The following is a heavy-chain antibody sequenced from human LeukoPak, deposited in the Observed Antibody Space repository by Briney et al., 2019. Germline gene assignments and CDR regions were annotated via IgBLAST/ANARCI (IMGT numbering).Heavy chain of an antibody. CDR3: ASRGYSNSWSGSVLQH. CDR1: GGSISSYY. V-gene: IGHV4-59*01. J-gene: IGHJ1*01. CDR2: IYYSGST. D-gene: IGHD6-13*01. Sequence: SETLSLTCTVSGGSISSYYWSCIRQPPGKGLEWIGYIYYSGSTNYNPSLKSRVTISVDTSKNQFSLKLSSVTAADTAVYYCASRGYSNSWSGSVLQHWGQGTLVTVSS.